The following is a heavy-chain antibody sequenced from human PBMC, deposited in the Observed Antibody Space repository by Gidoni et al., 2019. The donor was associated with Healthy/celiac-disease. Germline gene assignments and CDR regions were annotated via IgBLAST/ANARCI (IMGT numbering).Heavy chain of an antibody. D-gene: IGHD6-13*01. Sequence: QLQLQESGPGLVKPSETLSLTCTVSGGPISSSSYYWGWIRQPPGKGLEWIGSIYYSGSTYYNPSLKSRVTISVDTSKNQFSLKLSSVTAADTAVYYCASLRTVSSRYFDYWGQGTLVTVSS. J-gene: IGHJ4*02. CDR3: ASLRTVSSRYFDY. CDR2: IYYSGST. V-gene: IGHV4-39*01. CDR1: GGPISSSSYY.